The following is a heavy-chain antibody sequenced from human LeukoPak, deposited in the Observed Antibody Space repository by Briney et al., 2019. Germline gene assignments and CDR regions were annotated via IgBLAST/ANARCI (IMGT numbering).Heavy chain of an antibody. CDR1: GYTFTGYY. CDR2: INPNSGGT. CDR3: ARDQYSGSYFGFDY. Sequence: ASVKVSCKASGYTFTGYYMHWVRQAPGQGLEWMGWINPNSGGTNYAQKFQGRVTMTRDTSISTAYMELSRLRSDDTAVYYCARDQYSGSYFGFDYWGQGTLVTVSS. J-gene: IGHJ4*02. V-gene: IGHV1-2*02. D-gene: IGHD1-26*01.